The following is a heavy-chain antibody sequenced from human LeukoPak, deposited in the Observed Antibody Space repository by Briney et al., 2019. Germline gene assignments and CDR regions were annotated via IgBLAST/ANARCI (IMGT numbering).Heavy chain of an antibody. CDR3: ARNLESGSFYGSFVY. D-gene: IGHD1-26*01. Sequence: AGGSLRLSCAASGFTFSTYGMHWVRQAPGKGLEWVAVISYDGSNKYYADSVKGRFTISRDNSKNTLYLQMNSLRAEDTAVYYCARNLESGSFYGSFVYWGQGSLVTVSS. CDR1: GFTFSTYG. CDR2: ISYDGSNK. J-gene: IGHJ4*02. V-gene: IGHV3-30*03.